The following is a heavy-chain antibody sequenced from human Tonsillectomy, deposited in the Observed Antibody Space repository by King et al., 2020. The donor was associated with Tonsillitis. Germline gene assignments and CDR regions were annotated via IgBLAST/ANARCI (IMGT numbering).Heavy chain of an antibody. J-gene: IGHJ4*02. CDR2: ISAYNGNT. CDR3: ARSYYYDSSGYLGDY. D-gene: IGHD3-22*01. Sequence: VQLVESGAEVKKPGASVKVSCKASGYTFTSYGISWVRQAPGKGLEWMGWISAYNGNTNYAQELQGRVTMTTDTPTSTSYMELRSLRSDDTAVYYCARSYYYDSSGYLGDYWGQGTLVTVSS. CDR1: GYTFTSYG. V-gene: IGHV1-18*01.